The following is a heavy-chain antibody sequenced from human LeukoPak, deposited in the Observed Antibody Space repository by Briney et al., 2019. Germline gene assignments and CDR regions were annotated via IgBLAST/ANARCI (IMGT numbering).Heavy chain of an antibody. V-gene: IGHV4-38-2*02. CDR1: GYSISSGYY. J-gene: IGHJ4*02. CDR2: IYHSGST. Sequence: SETLSLTCTVSGYSISSGYYWGWLRQPPGKGLEWIGSIYHSGSTYYNPSLKSRVTISVDTSKNQFSLKLSSVTAADTAVYYCASRGGTYYDFWSGYYVYEGDYWGQGTLVTVSS. CDR3: ASRGGTYYDFWSGYYVYEGDY. D-gene: IGHD3-3*01.